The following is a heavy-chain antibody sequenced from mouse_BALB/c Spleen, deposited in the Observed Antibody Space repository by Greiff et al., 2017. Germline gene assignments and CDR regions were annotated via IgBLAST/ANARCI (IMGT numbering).Heavy chain of an antibody. Sequence: VQLQQSGPELVKPGASVKISCKASGYTFTDYNMHWVKQSHGKSLEWIGYIYPYNGGTGYNQKFKSKATLTVDNSSSTAYMELRSLTSEDSAVYYCASYYGSSYGAMDYWGQGTSLTVSS. D-gene: IGHD1-1*01. CDR3: ASYYGSSYGAMDY. CDR1: GYTFTDYN. CDR2: IYPYNGGT. V-gene: IGHV1S29*02. J-gene: IGHJ4*01.